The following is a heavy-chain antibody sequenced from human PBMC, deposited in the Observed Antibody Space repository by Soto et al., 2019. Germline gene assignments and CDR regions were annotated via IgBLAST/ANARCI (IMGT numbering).Heavy chain of an antibody. Sequence: QVQLVESGGGVVQPGRSLRLSCAASGFTFSSYGMHWVRQAPGKGLEWVAVISYDGSNEYYADSVKGRFTISRDNSKNTLYLQMNSLRAEDTAVYYCAKDFGPHYYGMDVWGQGTTVTVSS. CDR1: GFTFSSYG. CDR3: AKDFGPHYYGMDV. CDR2: ISYDGSNE. V-gene: IGHV3-30*18. D-gene: IGHD3-16*01. J-gene: IGHJ6*02.